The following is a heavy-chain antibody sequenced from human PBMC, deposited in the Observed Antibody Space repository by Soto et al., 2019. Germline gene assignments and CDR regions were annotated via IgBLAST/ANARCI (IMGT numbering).Heavy chain of an antibody. CDR3: ARGYSSGWTRLDY. J-gene: IGHJ4*02. Sequence: QVQLQESGPGLVKPSETLSLTCTVSGGSISSYYWSWIRQPPGKGLEWIGYIYYSGSTNYNPSLKRRVTISVDTSKNQFSLKLSSVTAADTAVYYCARGYSSGWTRLDYWGQGTLVTVSS. D-gene: IGHD6-19*01. V-gene: IGHV4-59*01. CDR2: IYYSGST. CDR1: GGSISSYY.